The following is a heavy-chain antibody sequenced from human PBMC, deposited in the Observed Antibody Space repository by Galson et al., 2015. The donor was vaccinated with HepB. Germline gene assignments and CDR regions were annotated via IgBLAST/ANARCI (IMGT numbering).Heavy chain of an antibody. CDR2: VDPEDGET. D-gene: IGHD3-22*01. CDR3: ATVFSDYYDSSKYHRTDDDAFDI. Sequence: VKVSCKVSGYTFTDYYMHWVQQAPGKGLEWMGLVDPEDGETIYAEKFQGRVTITADTSTDTAYMELSSLRSEDTAVYYCATVFSDYYDSSKYHRTDDDAFDIWGQGTMVTVSS. J-gene: IGHJ3*02. V-gene: IGHV1-69-2*01. CDR1: GYTFTDYY.